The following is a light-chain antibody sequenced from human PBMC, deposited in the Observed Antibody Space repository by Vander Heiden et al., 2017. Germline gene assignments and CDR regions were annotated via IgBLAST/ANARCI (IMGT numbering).Light chain of an antibody. CDR1: SSDVGGYSF. V-gene: IGLV2-14*01. Sequence: QSALTQPASVSGSPGQSTSISCTGTSSDVGGYSFVSWYQQHPGKAPRLMIYEVSDRPSGVSNRFSGSKLGNTASLTISGLQPEDEADYYCSSYTTTSALVLFGGGTKVTV. CDR3: SSYTTTSALVL. CDR2: EVS. J-gene: IGLJ2*01.